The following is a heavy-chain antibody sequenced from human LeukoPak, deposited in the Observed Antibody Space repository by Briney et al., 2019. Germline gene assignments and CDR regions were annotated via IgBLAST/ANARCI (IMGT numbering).Heavy chain of an antibody. CDR2: IYYSGTT. CDR1: GGSISSSDYY. J-gene: IGHJ5*02. V-gene: IGHV4-39*01. CDR3: ARGYGGSGSSNWFDP. Sequence: SETLSLTCTVSGGSISSSDYYWGWIRQPPGKGLEWIASIYYSGTTHYNPSHQSRVTMSVDTSKNQFSLKQSSVTAADTAVYYCARGYGGSGSSNWFDPWGQGTLVTVSS. D-gene: IGHD3-10*01.